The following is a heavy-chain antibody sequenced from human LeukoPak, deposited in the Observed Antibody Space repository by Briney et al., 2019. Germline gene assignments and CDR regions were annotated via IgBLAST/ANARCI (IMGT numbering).Heavy chain of an antibody. CDR1: GGSISSSSYY. Sequence: PETLSLTRTVSGGSISSSSYYWGWIRQPPGKGLEWIGYIYYSGSTNYNPSLKSRVTISVDTSKNQFSLKLSSVTAADTAVYYCARIARYADAFDIWGQGTMVTVSS. D-gene: IGHD5-12*01. CDR3: ARIARYADAFDI. V-gene: IGHV4-61*05. CDR2: IYYSGST. J-gene: IGHJ3*02.